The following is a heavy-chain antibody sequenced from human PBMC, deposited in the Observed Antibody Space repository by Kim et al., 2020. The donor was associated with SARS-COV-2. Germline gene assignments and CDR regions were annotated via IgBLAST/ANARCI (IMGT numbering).Heavy chain of an antibody. CDR2: IYTSGST. D-gene: IGHD5-12*01. CDR1: GGSISSYY. J-gene: IGHJ6*02. CDR3: ARDAEWLRLNYYGMDV. Sequence: SETLSLTCTVSGGSISSYYWSWIRQPAGKGLEWIGRIYTSGSTNYNPSLKSRVTMSVDTSKNQFSLKLSSVTAADTAVYYCARDAEWLRLNYYGMDVWGQGTTVTVPS. V-gene: IGHV4-4*07.